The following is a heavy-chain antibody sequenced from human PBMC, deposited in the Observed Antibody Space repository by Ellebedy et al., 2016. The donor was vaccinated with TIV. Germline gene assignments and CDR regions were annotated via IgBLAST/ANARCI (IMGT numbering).Heavy chain of an antibody. V-gene: IGHV3-74*03. CDR2: INTDGTTT. Sequence: HTGGSLRLSYAASGFTFSNHWMHWVRQVPGKGLVWVSRINTDGTTTTYADSVKGRFTISRDNAKNTLFLQMNSLRAEDTAVYYCARDQASRGVIIYWGQGTLVTVSS. J-gene: IGHJ4*02. D-gene: IGHD3-10*01. CDR3: ARDQASRGVIIY. CDR1: GFTFSNHW.